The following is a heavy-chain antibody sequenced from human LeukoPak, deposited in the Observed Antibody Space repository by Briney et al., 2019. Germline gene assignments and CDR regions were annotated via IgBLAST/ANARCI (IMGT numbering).Heavy chain of an antibody. V-gene: IGHV3-23*01. CDR1: GFTFSNYA. D-gene: IGHD6-6*01. Sequence: PGGSLRLSCVASGFTFSNYAMSWVRQSPGKGLEWVSAISTSGGNTYYADSVKGRFTISRDNSKNTLYLQMNSLRAEDTAVCYCAKESALYSSSPFDYWGPGTLVTVSS. CDR3: AKESALYSSSPFDY. J-gene: IGHJ4*02. CDR2: ISTSGGNT.